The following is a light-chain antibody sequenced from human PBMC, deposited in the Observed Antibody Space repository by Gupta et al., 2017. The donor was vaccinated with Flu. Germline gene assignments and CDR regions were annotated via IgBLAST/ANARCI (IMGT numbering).Light chain of an antibody. CDR1: QSISNW. CDR3: QHYKNYFVT. Sequence: DIQMTQSPSTLPASVGDRVTMTCRASQSISNWLAWYQQKPGKAPRLLIYKASTLDSGTPARFSGSGSGTEFTLTINSVQPEDFATYYCQHYKNYFVTFGGGTKVDIK. CDR2: KAS. J-gene: IGKJ4*01. V-gene: IGKV1-5*03.